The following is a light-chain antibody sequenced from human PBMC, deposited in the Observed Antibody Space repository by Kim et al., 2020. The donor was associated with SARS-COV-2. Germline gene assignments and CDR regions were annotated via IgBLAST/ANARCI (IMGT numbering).Light chain of an antibody. J-gene: IGKJ2*01. V-gene: IGKV3D-7*01. Sequence: PGERVTLSCRASQSVSSSYLTWYQQKPGQAPRLLIYGASTRATSIPARFSGSGSGTAFTLTISSLQPEDFAVYYCQQDYNLPPVSFGQGT. CDR3: QQDYNLPPVS. CDR2: GAS. CDR1: QSVSSSY.